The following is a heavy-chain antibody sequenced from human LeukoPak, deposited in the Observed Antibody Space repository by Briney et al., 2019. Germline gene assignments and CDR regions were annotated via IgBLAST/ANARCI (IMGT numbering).Heavy chain of an antibody. CDR2: ISSSSSYI. J-gene: IGHJ5*02. Sequence: GGSLRLSCAASGFTFSSYSMNWVRQAPGKGLEWVSSISSSSSYIYYADSVKGRFTISRDNAKNSLYLQMNSLRAEDTAVYCCARAPVVPAVNWFDPWGQGTLVTVSS. V-gene: IGHV3-21*01. D-gene: IGHD2-2*01. CDR3: ARAPVVPAVNWFDP. CDR1: GFTFSSYS.